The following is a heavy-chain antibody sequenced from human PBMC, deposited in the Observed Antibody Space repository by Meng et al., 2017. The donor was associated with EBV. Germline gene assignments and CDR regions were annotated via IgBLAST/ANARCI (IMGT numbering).Heavy chain of an antibody. Sequence: QVQGGQSGAEVKKPGSSVKVSCWTSGGTFRSDAVSWVRQAPGQGLEWMGGLIPMSDAPHYAQKFQGRVTITADESTSTHYMHLSGLTSDDTAVYYCASESGRGFTPDYWGQGTLVTVSS. CDR1: GGTFRSDA. D-gene: IGHD3-10*01. J-gene: IGHJ4*02. V-gene: IGHV1-69*01. CDR3: ASESGRGFTPDY. CDR2: LIPMSDAP.